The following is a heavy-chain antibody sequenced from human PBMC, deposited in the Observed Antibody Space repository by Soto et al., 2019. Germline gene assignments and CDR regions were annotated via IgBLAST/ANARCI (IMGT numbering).Heavy chain of an antibody. Sequence: QVQLVESGGGVVQPGRSLRLSCAASGFTFSSYGMHWVRQAPGKGLEWVAVISYDGSNKYYADSVKGRFTISRDNSKNTRYLQMNSLRAEDTAVYYCAKDLKVEMATIDGPYYGMDVWGQGTTVTVSS. CDR3: AKDLKVEMATIDGPYYGMDV. V-gene: IGHV3-30*18. D-gene: IGHD5-12*01. CDR1: GFTFSSYG. CDR2: ISYDGSNK. J-gene: IGHJ6*02.